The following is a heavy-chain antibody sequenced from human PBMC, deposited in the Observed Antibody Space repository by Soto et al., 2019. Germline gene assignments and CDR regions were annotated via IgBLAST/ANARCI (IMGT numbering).Heavy chain of an antibody. CDR1: GGSISSGNW. CDR3: ASRFVNYGSGSLYYYYGMDV. D-gene: IGHD3-10*01. J-gene: IGHJ6*02. V-gene: IGHV4-4*02. Sequence: PSETLSLTCAVSGGSISSGNWWSWVRQPPGKGLEWIGEIYHSGSTNYDPSLKSRVTISVDKSKNQFSLKLSSVTAADTAVYYCASRFVNYGSGSLYYYYGMDVWGQGTTVTVSS. CDR2: IYHSGST.